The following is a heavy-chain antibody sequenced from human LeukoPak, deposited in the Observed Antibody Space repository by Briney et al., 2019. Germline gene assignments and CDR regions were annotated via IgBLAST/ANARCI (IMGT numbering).Heavy chain of an antibody. D-gene: IGHD4-17*01. J-gene: IGHJ3*01. CDR1: GGSINSDNSY. CDR3: ARGVHRLTRPTTVTTGLDV. Sequence: SXTLSLTCTVSGGSINSDNSYWSWIRQPAGKGLEWIGRIYANGSANYNPSLKSRITISVETSKNQFSLELRSVTAADTAVYYCARGVHRLTRPTTVTTGLDVWGHGTMVTVSS. CDR2: IYANGSA. V-gene: IGHV4-61*02.